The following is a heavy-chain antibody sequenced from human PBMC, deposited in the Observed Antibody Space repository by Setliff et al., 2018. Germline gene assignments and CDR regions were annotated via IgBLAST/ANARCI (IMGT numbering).Heavy chain of an antibody. CDR3: ARGRNIAARLLDS. V-gene: IGHV4-38-2*01. Sequence: SETLSLTCAVSGFSISSGYYWGWIRQPPGKGLEWIGYIYYSGSTNYNPSLKSRATISIDTSKDQFSLKLISMSAADTAVYFCARGRNIAARLLDSWGQGALVTVSS. CDR1: GFSISSGYY. J-gene: IGHJ4*02. D-gene: IGHD6-6*01. CDR2: IYYSGST.